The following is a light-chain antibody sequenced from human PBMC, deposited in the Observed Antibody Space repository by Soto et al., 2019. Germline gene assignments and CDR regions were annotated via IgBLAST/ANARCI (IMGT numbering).Light chain of an antibody. CDR1: QSVSRY. J-gene: IGKJ5*01. CDR3: QQRSDQIT. CDR2: DAS. Sequence: DIVLTQSPATLSSSPWEGATLSCRASQSVSRYLAWYQQKPGQAPRLLVYDASTRATGIPARFSGSGSGTDFTLTISSLEPEDFAVYYCQQRSDQITFGQGTRLEIK. V-gene: IGKV3-11*01.